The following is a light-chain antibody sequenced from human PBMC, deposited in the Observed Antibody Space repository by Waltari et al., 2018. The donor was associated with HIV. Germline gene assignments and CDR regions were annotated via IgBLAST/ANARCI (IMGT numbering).Light chain of an antibody. V-gene: IGLV3-19*01. Sequence: SSELTQDPAVSVALAQTVRITCQGDSLRSYYASRYQQKPRQAPVLVIYGKNTRPSGIPDRFSASSSGTTASLTISGAQAEDEADYYCNSRDTSGNHQVFGGGTTLTVL. J-gene: IGLJ2*01. CDR3: NSRDTSGNHQV. CDR2: GKN. CDR1: SLRSYY.